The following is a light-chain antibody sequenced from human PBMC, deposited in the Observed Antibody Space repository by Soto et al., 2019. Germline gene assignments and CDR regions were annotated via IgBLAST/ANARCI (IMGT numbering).Light chain of an antibody. CDR3: QVWDSRSAV. V-gene: IGLV3-9*01. CDR1: NIASKN. CDR2: RDN. J-gene: IGLJ2*01. Sequence: SYELTQPLSVSVALGQTARITCGGNNIASKNVHWYQQKPGQAPVLVIYRDNNRPSGIPQRFSGSNSGNTATLAISGAQAGDEADYYCQVWDSRSAVFGGGTKVTVL.